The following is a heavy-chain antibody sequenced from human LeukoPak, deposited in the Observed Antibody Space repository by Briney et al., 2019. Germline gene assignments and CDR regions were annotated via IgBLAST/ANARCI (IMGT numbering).Heavy chain of an antibody. CDR3: ARHPPRGSLSGGFDI. CDR2: IYSSGST. J-gene: IGHJ3*02. D-gene: IGHD2-15*01. Sequence: SETLSLTCTVSGASINSYYWSWIRQPPGKGLEWVGYIYSSGSTNYNPSLKSRLTVSLETSKNQFSLKLSSVTAADTAVYYCARHPPRGSLSGGFDIWGQGTLVTVSS. CDR1: GASINSYY. V-gene: IGHV4-4*09.